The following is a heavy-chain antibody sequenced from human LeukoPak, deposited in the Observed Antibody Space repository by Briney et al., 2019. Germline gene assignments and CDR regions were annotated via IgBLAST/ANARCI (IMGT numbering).Heavy chain of an antibody. V-gene: IGHV3-7*01. Sequence: GGSLRIFCAASGFPFNGYCMQWVRPASGKGLQWVANINYGGSDRYYVDSVKGRFTISRDNAKNSLYLQMNSLTVEDTAVYYCTRGDPDYWGQGTLVTVSS. CDR2: INYGGSDR. D-gene: IGHD2-21*02. CDR3: TRGDPDY. CDR1: GFPFNGYC. J-gene: IGHJ4*02.